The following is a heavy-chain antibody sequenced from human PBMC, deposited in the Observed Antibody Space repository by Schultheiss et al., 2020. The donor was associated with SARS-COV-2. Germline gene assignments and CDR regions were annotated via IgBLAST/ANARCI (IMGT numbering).Heavy chain of an antibody. V-gene: IGHV4-59*08. J-gene: IGHJ2*01. D-gene: IGHD4-17*01. Sequence: ETLSLTCTVSGGSISSYYWSWIRQPPGKGLEWIGYIYYSGSTNYNPSLKSRVTISVDTSKNQFSLKLSSVTAADTAVYYCARRATVTTDWYFDLWGRGTLVTVSS. CDR3: ARRATVTTDWYFDL. CDR1: GGSISSYY. CDR2: IYYSGST.